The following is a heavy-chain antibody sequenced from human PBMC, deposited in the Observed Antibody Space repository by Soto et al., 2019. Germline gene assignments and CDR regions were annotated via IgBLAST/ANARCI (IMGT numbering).Heavy chain of an antibody. V-gene: IGHV3-23*01. D-gene: IGHD1-26*01. CDR2: ISGSGGST. Sequence: GGSLRLSCAASGFTFSSYAMSWVRQAPGKGLEWVSAISGSGGSTYYADSVKGRFTISRDNSKNTLYLQMNSLRAEDTAVYYCAKGLGNSGSYYRSRSHYGMDVWGQGTTVTVSS. J-gene: IGHJ6*02. CDR3: AKGLGNSGSYYRSRSHYGMDV. CDR1: GFTFSSYA.